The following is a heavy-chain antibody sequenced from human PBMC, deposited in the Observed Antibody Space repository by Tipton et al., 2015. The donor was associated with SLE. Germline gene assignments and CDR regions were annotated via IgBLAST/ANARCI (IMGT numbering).Heavy chain of an antibody. CDR1: GFTFSSYW. CDR3: APAGYSDTFDY. V-gene: IGHV3-7*01. D-gene: IGHD6-13*01. CDR2: IKQDGSEK. J-gene: IGHJ4*02. Sequence: SLRLSCAASGFTFSSYWMSWVRQAPGKGLEWVANIKQDGSEKYYVDSVKGRFTISRDNAKNSPYLQMNSLRAEDTAVYYCAPAGYSDTFDYWGQGTLVTVSS.